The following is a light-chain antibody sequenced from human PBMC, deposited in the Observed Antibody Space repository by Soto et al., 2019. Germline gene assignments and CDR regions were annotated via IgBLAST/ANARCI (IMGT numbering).Light chain of an antibody. CDR1: QDISNY. CDR3: QQYDNHPLT. CDR2: DAS. V-gene: IGKV1-33*01. J-gene: IGKJ4*01. Sequence: DIQMTQSPSSLSASVGDRVTITCPASQDISNYLNWYQQKPGKAPKLLIYDASNLETGVPSRFSGSGSGTDFTFTISSLKPEDIATYYCQQYDNHPLTFGGGTKVEIK.